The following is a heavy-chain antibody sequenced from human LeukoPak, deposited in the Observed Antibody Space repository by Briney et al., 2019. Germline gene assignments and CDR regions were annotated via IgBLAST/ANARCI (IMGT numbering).Heavy chain of an antibody. Sequence: PSETLSLTCTVSGGSIRSSYYYWGWIRQPPGKGLEWIGSIYDSGSTYYNPSLKSRVTISVDTSKNQFSLKLSSVTAADTAVYYCARSIQLWPQVWVYWGQGTLVTVSS. D-gene: IGHD5-18*01. CDR1: GGSIRSSYYY. J-gene: IGHJ4*02. CDR3: ARSIQLWPQVWVY. V-gene: IGHV4-39*07. CDR2: IYDSGST.